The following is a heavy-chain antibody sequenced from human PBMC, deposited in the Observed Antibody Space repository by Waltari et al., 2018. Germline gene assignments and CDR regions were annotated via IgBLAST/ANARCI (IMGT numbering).Heavy chain of an antibody. V-gene: IGHV4-38-2*02. Sequence: QVQLQQSGPGLVKPSETLSLTCTVSGYSISNVYYWGWIRQPPGKGLEWIGSIHHSGSAYYNPSLNSRXTISLETSKNQFSLKLTXXAATDTAIYYCARQPIEGNLPDWFDPWGQGTLVTVSS. CDR1: GYSISNVYY. CDR3: ARQPIEGNLPDWFDP. J-gene: IGHJ5*02. CDR2: IHHSGSA. D-gene: IGHD1-1*01.